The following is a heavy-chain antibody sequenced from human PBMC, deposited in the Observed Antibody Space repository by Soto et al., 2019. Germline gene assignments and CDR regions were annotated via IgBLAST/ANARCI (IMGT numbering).Heavy chain of an antibody. D-gene: IGHD2-15*01. CDR3: ATAETSRSTWLAAWYFDL. Sequence: QVQLVQSGAEVKKPGSSVKVACKASGGSFSTYTINWVRQAPGQGLEWMGGIIPSFGTPNYAQKFQGRLTITADESTTTAYMELSSLRSEDTAVYFCATAETSRSTWLAAWYFDLWGPGTLVTDSS. J-gene: IGHJ2*01. CDR2: IIPSFGTP. V-gene: IGHV1-69*01. CDR1: GGSFSTYT.